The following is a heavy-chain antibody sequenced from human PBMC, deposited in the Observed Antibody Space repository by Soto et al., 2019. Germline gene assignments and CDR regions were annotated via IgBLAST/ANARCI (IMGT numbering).Heavy chain of an antibody. J-gene: IGHJ4*02. V-gene: IGHV5-10-1*01. D-gene: IGHD3-22*01. CDR3: ARQIYDSDTGPNFQYYFES. CDR2: IDPSDSQT. Sequence: PGESLKISCKGSGYSFAGYWITWVRQKPGKGLEWMGRIDPSDSQTYYSPSFRGHVTISATKSITTVFLQWSSLRASDTAMYYCARQIYDSDTGPNFQYYFESWGQGTQVTVS. CDR1: GYSFAGYW.